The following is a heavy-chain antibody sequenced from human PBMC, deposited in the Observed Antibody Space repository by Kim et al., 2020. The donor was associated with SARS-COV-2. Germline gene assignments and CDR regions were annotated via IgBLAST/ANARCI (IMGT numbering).Heavy chain of an antibody. J-gene: IGHJ4*02. D-gene: IGHD1-26*01. Sequence: TDYAAPVKGRFNISRDDSKNTLDLQMNSQKNEDTAVYYCTTDPEYSGSDYWGQGTLVTVSS. CDR2: T. CDR3: TTDPEYSGSDY. V-gene: IGHV3-15*01.